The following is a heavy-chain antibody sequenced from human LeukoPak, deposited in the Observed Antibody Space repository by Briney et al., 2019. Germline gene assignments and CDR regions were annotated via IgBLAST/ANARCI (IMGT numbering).Heavy chain of an antibody. CDR3: AKAPVTSCRGAYCYPFDY. Sequence: PGGSLRLSCAASGFSLSSYAMSWVRQAPGKGLEWVSAISSTDAGTYHADSVRGRFTISRDSSKNTLYLQMNSLRAEDAAVYYCAKAPVTSCRGAYCYPFDYWGQGTLVTVSP. D-gene: IGHD2-21*01. J-gene: IGHJ4*02. CDR2: ISSTDAGT. CDR1: GFSLSSYA. V-gene: IGHV3-23*01.